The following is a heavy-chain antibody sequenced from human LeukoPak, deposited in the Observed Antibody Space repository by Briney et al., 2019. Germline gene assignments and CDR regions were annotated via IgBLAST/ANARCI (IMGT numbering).Heavy chain of an antibody. Sequence: PSQTLSLTCTVSGGSISSGDYYWSWIRQPPGKGLEWIAYMYYSGSTYYNPSLKSRVTMSADTSKNQLTLKLSSVTAADTAVYYCARPYYYDSRIDPWGQGILVTVSS. CDR3: ARPYYYDSRIDP. D-gene: IGHD3-22*01. V-gene: IGHV4-30-4*01. CDR1: GGSISSGDYY. CDR2: MYYSGST. J-gene: IGHJ5*02.